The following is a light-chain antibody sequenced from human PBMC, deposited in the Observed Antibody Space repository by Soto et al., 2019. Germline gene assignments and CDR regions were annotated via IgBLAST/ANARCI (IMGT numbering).Light chain of an antibody. CDR3: QSYDSNNPLDVV. CDR2: EDN. V-gene: IGLV6-57*04. CDR1: SGSIASTY. Sequence: NFMLTQPHSVSESPGKTVTISFTRTSGSIASTYVQWYQQRPGSAPTTVIYEDNQRPSGVPDRFSGSIDSSSNSASLTISGLKTEDEADYYCQSYDSNNPLDVVFGGGTKLTVL. J-gene: IGLJ2*01.